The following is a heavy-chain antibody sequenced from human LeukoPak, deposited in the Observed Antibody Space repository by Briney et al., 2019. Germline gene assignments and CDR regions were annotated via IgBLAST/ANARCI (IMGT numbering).Heavy chain of an antibody. CDR3: ARGGRPPIGWFDP. J-gene: IGHJ5*02. Sequence: TGGSLRLSCAASGFTFSSYSMNWVRQAPGKGLEWVSSISSSSSYIYYADSVKGRFTISRDNAKNSLFLQMNSLRADDTAVYYCARGGRPPIGWFDPWGQGTLVTVSS. V-gene: IGHV3-21*01. CDR2: ISSSSSYI. CDR1: GFTFSSYS. D-gene: IGHD2/OR15-2a*01.